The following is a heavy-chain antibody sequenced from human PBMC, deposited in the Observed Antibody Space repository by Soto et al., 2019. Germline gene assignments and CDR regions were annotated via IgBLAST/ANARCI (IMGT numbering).Heavy chain of an antibody. D-gene: IGHD2-8*01. CDR2: IYYSGST. CDR1: GDSLSSGGYY. J-gene: IGHJ6*02. V-gene: IGHV4-31*04. CDR3: AKTKTPHVRNGMDV. Sequence: QVRLQESGPGLVRPSQTLSLTCTVSGDSLSSGGYYCSWIRQLPGKGLEWIGFIYYSGSTFYNPSLRSRVTMSAVASKNPISLKLSSVTAADTAVYYCAKTKTPHVRNGMDVWGQGTTVTVSS.